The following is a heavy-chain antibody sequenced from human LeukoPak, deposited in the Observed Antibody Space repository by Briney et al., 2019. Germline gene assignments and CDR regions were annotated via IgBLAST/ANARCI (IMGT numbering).Heavy chain of an antibody. V-gene: IGHV1-46*01. D-gene: IGHD1-14*01. CDR3: ARVNRENVFGVSMDV. CDR2: INPSGGST. Sequence: ASVKGSCKASGYTFTRYYMHWVRQTPGQGLEWMGIINPSGGSTSHAQKFQGRVTMTRDTSTSTVYVELSSLRSEDTTVYYCARVNRENVFGVSMDVWGQGTTFTASS. CDR1: GYTFTRYY. J-gene: IGHJ6*02.